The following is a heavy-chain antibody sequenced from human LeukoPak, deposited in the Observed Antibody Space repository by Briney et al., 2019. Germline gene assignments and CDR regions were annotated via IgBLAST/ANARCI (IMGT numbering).Heavy chain of an antibody. J-gene: IGHJ4*02. Sequence: SETLSLTCAVYGGSFSGYYWSWIRQPPGKGLEWIGEINHSGRTNYNPSLKSRVNISVDTSKNQFSLKLSSVTAADTAVYYCARGRGDYDSSGYYPFDYWGQGTLVTVSS. CDR1: GGSFSGYY. V-gene: IGHV4-34*01. CDR2: INHSGRT. D-gene: IGHD3-22*01. CDR3: ARGRGDYDSSGYYPFDY.